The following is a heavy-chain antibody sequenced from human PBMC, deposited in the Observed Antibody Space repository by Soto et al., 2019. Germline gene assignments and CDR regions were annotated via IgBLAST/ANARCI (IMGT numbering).Heavy chain of an antibody. J-gene: IGHJ6*01. CDR2: ISSSSSFI. D-gene: IGHD6-13*01. CDR3: ARGIAAADFRYYYSMDV. Sequence: SWRTLRLSCASSVFTFSSNSMNCVRHSPGKWLEWVSSISSSSSFIYYADSVKGRFTISRDNAKNSLYLQMNSLRVEDTAVYYCARGIAAADFRYYYSMDVWGQGTTVTGS. V-gene: IGHV3-21*01. CDR1: VFTFSSNS.